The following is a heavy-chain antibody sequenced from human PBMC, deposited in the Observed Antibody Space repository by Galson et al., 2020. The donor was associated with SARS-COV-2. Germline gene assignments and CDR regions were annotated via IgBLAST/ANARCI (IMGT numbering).Heavy chain of an antibody. CDR1: GFTFSSYA. D-gene: IGHD2-2*01. CDR2: ISYDGSNK. CDR3: ARAAVPAAYYYYGMDV. J-gene: IGHJ6*02. Sequence: GESLKISCAASGFTFSSYAMHWVRQAPGKGLEWVAVISYDGSNKYYADSVKGRFTISRDNSKNTLYLQMNSLRAEDTAVYYCARAAVPAAYYYYGMDVWGQGTTVTVSS. V-gene: IGHV3-30*04.